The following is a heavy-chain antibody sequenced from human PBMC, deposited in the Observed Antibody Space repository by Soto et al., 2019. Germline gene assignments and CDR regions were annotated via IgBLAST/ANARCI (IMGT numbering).Heavy chain of an antibody. Sequence: GGSLRLSCGASGFTFSNYYMSWIRQAPGKGLEWVSYISSTGRTIYYADSVKGRFTVSRDNAQNSLSLKLNSLRVEDTAVYYCARSYSNGWEFDYWGQGTQVTVSS. V-gene: IGHV3-11*01. CDR1: GFTFSNYY. J-gene: IGHJ4*02. CDR3: ARSYSNGWEFDY. D-gene: IGHD6-19*01. CDR2: ISSTGRTI.